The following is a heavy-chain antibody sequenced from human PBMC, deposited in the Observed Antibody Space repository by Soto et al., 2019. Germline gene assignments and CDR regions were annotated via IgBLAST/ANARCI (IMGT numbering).Heavy chain of an antibody. CDR3: AGYYDILTGYYSSGEIDY. Sequence: SETLSLTCSVSGVPISSGSYYWGWIRQPPGKGLDWIGSIYYSGSTYYNPSLKSLVTIYVDTSKNQFSLKLSPVTAADTAVYYCAGYYDILTGYYSSGEIDYWGQGTLVTVS. D-gene: IGHD3-9*01. V-gene: IGHV4-39*01. CDR1: GVPISSGSYY. J-gene: IGHJ4*02. CDR2: IYYSGST.